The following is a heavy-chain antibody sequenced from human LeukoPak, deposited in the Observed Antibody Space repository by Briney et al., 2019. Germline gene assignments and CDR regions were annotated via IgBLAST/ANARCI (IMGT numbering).Heavy chain of an antibody. V-gene: IGHV4-4*02. D-gene: IGHD2-2*01. Sequence: PSETLSLTCAVSGGSISSSNWWSWVRQPPGKGLEWIGEIYHSGSTNYNPSLKSRVTISVDKSKNQFSLKLSSVTAADTAVYYCARDRTPGYYYYYMDVWGKGTTVTVSS. J-gene: IGHJ6*03. CDR2: IYHSGST. CDR3: ARDRTPGYYYYYMDV. CDR1: GGSISSSNW.